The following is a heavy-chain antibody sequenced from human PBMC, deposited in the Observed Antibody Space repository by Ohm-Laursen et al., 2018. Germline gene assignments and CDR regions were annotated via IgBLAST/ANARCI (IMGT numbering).Heavy chain of an antibody. Sequence: GASVKVSCKASGYTFTSYDINWVRQATGQGLEWMGWMNPNSGNTGNAQKFQGRVTMTRNTSISTAYMKLSSLRSEDTAVYYCASVDAARYFDYWGQGTLVTVSS. CDR2: MNPNSGNT. J-gene: IGHJ4*02. CDR1: GYTFTSYD. V-gene: IGHV1-8*01. CDR3: ASVDAARYFDY. D-gene: IGHD5-18*01.